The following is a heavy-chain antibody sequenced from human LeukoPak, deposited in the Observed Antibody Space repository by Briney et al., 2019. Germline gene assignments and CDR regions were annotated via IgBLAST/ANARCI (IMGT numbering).Heavy chain of an antibody. CDR2: VWDNGINK. Sequence: GRSLTLSCAASGFTFSRYGMHWVRQAPGKGLEWVAVVWDNGINKFYADSMKGRFTISRDNSKHTLSLHMNSLRAEDTAVYYCVKEPAPYSLGGAWGKGTTVTVSS. D-gene: IGHD3-16*01. V-gene: IGHV3-33*06. CDR1: GFTFSRYG. J-gene: IGHJ6*04. CDR3: VKEPAPYSLGGA.